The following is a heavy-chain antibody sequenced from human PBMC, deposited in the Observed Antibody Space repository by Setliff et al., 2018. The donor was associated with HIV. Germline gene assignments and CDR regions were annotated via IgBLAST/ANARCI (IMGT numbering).Heavy chain of an antibody. CDR3: ARVFVDTAVLRVLEYYFDY. V-gene: IGHV4-39*07. J-gene: IGHJ4*02. D-gene: IGHD5-18*01. Sequence: SETLSLTCTVSGGSISSSSYYWGWVRQPPGKGLEWIGSMYYSGSTYYTPSLKSRITISLDTSKNQFSLRMRSVTAADTAVYYCARVFVDTAVLRVLEYYFDYWGQGTQVTVSS. CDR2: MYYSGST. CDR1: GGSISSSSYY.